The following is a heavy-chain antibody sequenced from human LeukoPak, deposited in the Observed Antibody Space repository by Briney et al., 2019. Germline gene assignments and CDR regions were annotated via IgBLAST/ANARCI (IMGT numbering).Heavy chain of an antibody. CDR1: GFTFSRYW. CDR3: ARITTIFGVLKYYYYMDV. CDR2: IKQDGSEK. D-gene: IGHD3-3*01. Sequence: GGSLRLSCAASGFTFSRYWMGWVRQAPGKGLEWVANIKQDGSEKYYVDSVKGRLTVSRDNAKNSLYLQMNSLRAEDTAVYYCARITTIFGVLKYYYYMDVWGKGTTVTVSS. V-gene: IGHV3-7*01. J-gene: IGHJ6*03.